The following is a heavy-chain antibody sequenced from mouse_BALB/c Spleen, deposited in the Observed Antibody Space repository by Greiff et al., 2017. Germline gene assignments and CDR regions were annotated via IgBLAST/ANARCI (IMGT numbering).Heavy chain of an antibody. CDR1: GYTFTSYV. CDR2: INPYNDGT. V-gene: IGHV1-14*01. Sequence: EVQLQQSGPELVKPGASVKMSCKASGYTFTSYVMHWVKQKPGQGLEWIRYINPYNDGTKYNEKFKGKATLTSDKSSSTAYMELSSLTSEDSAVYYCARGGYYTDYYAMDYWGQGTSVTVSS. J-gene: IGHJ4*01. CDR3: ARGGYYTDYYAMDY. D-gene: IGHD2-3*01.